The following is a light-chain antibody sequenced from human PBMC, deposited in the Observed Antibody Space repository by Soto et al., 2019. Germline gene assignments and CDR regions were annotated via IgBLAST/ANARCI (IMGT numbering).Light chain of an antibody. J-gene: IGKJ3*01. Sequence: DIQMTQSSSSLSASVGDRVTITCRASQSISNYLNWYQHKVGKAPKLLISAASTLQSGVPSRFSGSGSGTDFTLTIRSLQPEDFATYFCQQTYSTPIFTFGPGTKVDIK. CDR3: QQTYSTPIFT. CDR1: QSISNY. V-gene: IGKV1-39*01. CDR2: AAS.